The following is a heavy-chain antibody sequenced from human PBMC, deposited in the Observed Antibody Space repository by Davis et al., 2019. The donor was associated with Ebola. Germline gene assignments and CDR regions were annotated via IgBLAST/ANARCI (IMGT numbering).Heavy chain of an antibody. J-gene: IGHJ6*02. CDR1: GGSFSGYY. V-gene: IGHV4-34*01. Sequence: SETLSLTCAVYGGSFSGYYWSWIRQPPGKGLEWIGEINHSGSTNYNPSLKSRVTISVDTSKNQFSRKLSSVTAADTAVYYCARLIIRYYYYGMDVWGQGTTVTVSS. CDR3: ARLIIRYYYYGMDV. CDR2: INHSGST. D-gene: IGHD3-3*01.